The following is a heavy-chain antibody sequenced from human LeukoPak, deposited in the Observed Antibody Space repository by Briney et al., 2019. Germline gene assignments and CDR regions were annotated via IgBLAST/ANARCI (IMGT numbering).Heavy chain of an antibody. CDR1: GYSFADYW. CDR3: AKRGGSPFQYSNWFDP. J-gene: IGHJ5*02. V-gene: IGHV5-51*01. Sequence: GESLKISCRASGYSFADYWIGWVRQMPGKGLEWLGILYPGDSDTKYSPSFQGRVNFSVDKSINTAYLQWSSLEASDTAIYFCAKRGGSPFQYSNWFDPWGQGTLVTVSS. D-gene: IGHD1-26*01. CDR2: LYPGDSDT.